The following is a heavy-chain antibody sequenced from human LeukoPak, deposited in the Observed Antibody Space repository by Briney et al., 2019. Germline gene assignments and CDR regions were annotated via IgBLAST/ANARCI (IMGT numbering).Heavy chain of an antibody. V-gene: IGHV3-23*01. D-gene: IGHD3-9*01. CDR2: ISGSGGDT. CDR3: AKPVTGSWVRAYYFDY. J-gene: IGHJ4*02. Sequence: PGGSLRLSCAASGFTFSSYAMSWVRQAPGKGLEWISAISGSGGDTFYADSVKGRFTISRDNSKNTLYLQMNSLRAVDTAVYYCAKPVTGSWVRAYYFDYWGQGTLVTVSS. CDR1: GFTFSSYA.